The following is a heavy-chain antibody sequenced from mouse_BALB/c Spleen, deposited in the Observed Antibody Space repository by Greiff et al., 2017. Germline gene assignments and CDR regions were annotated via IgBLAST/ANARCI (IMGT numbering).Heavy chain of an antibody. V-gene: IGHV1-20*02. Sequence: VQLQQSGTELVKPGASVKISCKASGYSFTGYFMNWVMQSHGKSLEWIGRINPYNGDTFYNQKFKGKATLTVDKSSSTAHMELRSLASEDSAVYYCATSGGNYGDYAMDYWGQGTSVTVSS. CDR2: INPYNGDT. CDR3: ATSGGNYGDYAMDY. D-gene: IGHD2-1*01. CDR1: GYSFTGYF. J-gene: IGHJ4*01.